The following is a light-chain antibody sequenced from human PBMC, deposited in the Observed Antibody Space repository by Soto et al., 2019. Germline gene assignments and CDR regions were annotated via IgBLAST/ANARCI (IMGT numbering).Light chain of an antibody. Sequence: QSVLTQPASVSASPGQSITIYCKGTSSDVGGYNFVSWYQQFSGKAPKLMIYEVINRPSGVSNRFSGSKSGNTASLTISGLQAEDEADYYCSSYTNTNTWVFGGGTKLTVL. CDR1: SSDVGGYNF. CDR2: EVI. J-gene: IGLJ3*02. CDR3: SSYTNTNTWV. V-gene: IGLV2-14*01.